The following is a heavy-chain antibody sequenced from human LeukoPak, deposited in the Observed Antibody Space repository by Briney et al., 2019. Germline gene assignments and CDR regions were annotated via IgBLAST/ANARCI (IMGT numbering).Heavy chain of an antibody. D-gene: IGHD1-26*01. J-gene: IGHJ4*02. CDR2: IDWDDDK. Sequence: SGPSLVKPTQTPSLTFTFFGVSLSTRGMCVNWVPQPPGKALEWLARIDWDDDKYYSTSLKTRLTISKDTSKNQVVLTMTNMDPVDTATYYCARTAGATTPDYWGQGTLVTVSS. V-gene: IGHV2-70*11. CDR1: GVSLSTRGMC. CDR3: ARTAGATTPDY.